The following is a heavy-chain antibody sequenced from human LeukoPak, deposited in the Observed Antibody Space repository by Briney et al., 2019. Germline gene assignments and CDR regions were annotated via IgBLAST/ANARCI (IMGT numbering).Heavy chain of an antibody. CDR3: ARETLGVTAFDI. D-gene: IGHD2-21*02. Sequence: GGSLRLSCAVSGFTFTTYWISWVRQAPGKGLEWVANIKQDGTEKYYADSVKGRFTISRDNAKNSLYLQMNSLRAEDTAVYYCARETLGVTAFDIWGQGTMVTVSS. CDR2: IKQDGTEK. V-gene: IGHV3-7*03. J-gene: IGHJ3*02. CDR1: GFTFTTYW.